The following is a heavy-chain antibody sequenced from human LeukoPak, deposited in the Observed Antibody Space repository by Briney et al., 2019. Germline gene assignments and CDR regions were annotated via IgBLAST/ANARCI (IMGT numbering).Heavy chain of an antibody. Sequence: GGSLRLSCTASGFTSGDYAMSWIRQAPGKGLEWVGFIRSKAYGETADYAASVKGRFTISRDDSKAIAYLQMNSLKTEDTAVYHCTRDRGACNLYDYWGQGTLVTVSS. D-gene: IGHD1-26*01. CDR2: IRSKAYGETA. CDR1: GFTSGDYA. V-gene: IGHV3-49*03. CDR3: TRDRGACNLYDY. J-gene: IGHJ4*02.